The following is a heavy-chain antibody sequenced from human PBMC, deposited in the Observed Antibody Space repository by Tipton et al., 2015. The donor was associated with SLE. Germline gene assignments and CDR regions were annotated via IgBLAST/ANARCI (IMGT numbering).Heavy chain of an antibody. CDR2: TSASGSSM. V-gene: IGHV3-48*04. CDR1: GFTFSNYW. J-gene: IGHJ3*02. D-gene: IGHD2-15*01. Sequence: SLRLSCAASGFTFSNYWMNWVRQAPGKGLEWISYTSASGSSMDYADSVKGRFTISRDNAKNALYLQMSSLTAEDTAMYFCARETSSGGFDIWGQGTLVTVSS. CDR3: ARETSSGGFDI.